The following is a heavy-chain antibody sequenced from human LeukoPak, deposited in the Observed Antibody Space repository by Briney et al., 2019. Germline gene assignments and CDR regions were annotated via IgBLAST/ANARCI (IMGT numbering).Heavy chain of an antibody. CDR1: GLTFSSYG. CDR3: ARDRIRGSSSSWGGGFDY. J-gene: IGHJ4*02. D-gene: IGHD2-2*01. Sequence: PGGSLRLSCAASGLTFSSYGMHWVRQAPGKGLEWVALIWYDGSNKYHADSVKGRFTISRDNSKNTLDLEMNSLRAEDTAVYYCARDRIRGSSSSWGGGFDYWGQGALVTVSS. CDR2: IWYDGSNK. V-gene: IGHV3-33*01.